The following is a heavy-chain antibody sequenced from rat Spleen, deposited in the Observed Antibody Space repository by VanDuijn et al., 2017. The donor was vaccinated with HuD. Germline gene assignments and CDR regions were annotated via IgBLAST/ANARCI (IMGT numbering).Heavy chain of an antibody. D-gene: IGHD1-12*02. CDR2: ISTGGGNT. CDR1: GFTFSSYW. CDR3: ARHRGLMIVITPFDY. J-gene: IGHJ2*01. Sequence: EVQLVETGGGLVQPGKSLKLSCVASGFTFSSYWIYWIRQAPGEGLEWVASISTGGGNTYYRDSVKGRFTISRDNAKNTQYLQMDSLRSEDTATYYCARHRGLMIVITPFDYWGQGVMVTVSS. V-gene: IGHV5S13*01.